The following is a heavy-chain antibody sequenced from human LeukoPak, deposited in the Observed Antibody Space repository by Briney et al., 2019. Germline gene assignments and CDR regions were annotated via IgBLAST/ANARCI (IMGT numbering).Heavy chain of an antibody. V-gene: IGHV4-61*02. J-gene: IGHJ3*02. CDR1: GGSISSGSYY. D-gene: IGHD3-22*01. CDR3: ASGYYYDSSDDAFDT. Sequence: PSETLSLTCTVSGGSISSGSYYWSWIRQPAGKGLEWIGRIYTSGSTNYNPSLKSRVTISVDTSKNQFSLKLSSVTAADTAVYYCASGYYYDSSDDAFDTWGQGTMVTVSS. CDR2: IYTSGST.